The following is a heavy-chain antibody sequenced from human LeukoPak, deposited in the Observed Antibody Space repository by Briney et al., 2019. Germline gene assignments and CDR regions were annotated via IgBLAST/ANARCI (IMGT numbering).Heavy chain of an antibody. J-gene: IGHJ4*02. CDR3: ARPYYGSRSYYFDY. CDR2: IYPGDSDT. D-gene: IGHD3-10*01. Sequence: HGESLKISCKGSGYRFTTYWIGWVRQMPGKGLEWMGIIYPGDSDTRYSPSFQGQVTISADKSISTAYLQWSSLKTSDTAMYYCARPYYGSRSYYFDYWGQGTLVTVSS. CDR1: GYRFTTYW. V-gene: IGHV5-51*01.